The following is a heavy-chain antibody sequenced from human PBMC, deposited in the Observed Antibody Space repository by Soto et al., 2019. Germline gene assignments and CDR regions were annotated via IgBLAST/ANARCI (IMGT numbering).Heavy chain of an antibody. Sequence: EVQLLESGGGLVQPGGSLRLSCAASGFTFSSYAMSWVRQAPGKGLEWVSGIGGSGSSTYYADSVKGRFTISSDNSKNTLYVQMNSRRAEDTAVYYCAKDRGWPAATIRGWDYWGQGTLVTVSS. V-gene: IGHV3-23*01. CDR1: GFTFSSYA. CDR2: IGGSGSST. J-gene: IGHJ4*02. D-gene: IGHD2-15*01. CDR3: AKDRGWPAATIRGWDY.